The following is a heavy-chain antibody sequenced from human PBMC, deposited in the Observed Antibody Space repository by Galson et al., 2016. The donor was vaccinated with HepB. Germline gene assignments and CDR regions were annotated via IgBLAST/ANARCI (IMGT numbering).Heavy chain of an antibody. V-gene: IGHV3-11*06. D-gene: IGHD3-9*01. J-gene: IGHJ1*01. Sequence: SLRLSCAASGFDFSEYYMSWIRQAPGKGPEWVSYISYTGGHTNYIDSVKGRFTITRNNARNLVFLQMNSLRAEDAAVYYCATPKDPGHYFTYLIEHWGQGTLVTVSS. CDR2: ISYTGGHT. CDR1: GFDFSEYY. CDR3: ATPKDPGHYFTYLIEH.